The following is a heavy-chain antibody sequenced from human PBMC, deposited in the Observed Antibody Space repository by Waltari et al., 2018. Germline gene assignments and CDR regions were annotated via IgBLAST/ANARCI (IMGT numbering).Heavy chain of an antibody. J-gene: IGHJ4*02. Sequence: QLQLQESGPGLVKPSETLSLTCTVSGGSISSSSYYWGWIRQPPGKGLEWIGSIYFSGSTYYNPSLKSRVTISVDTSKNQFPLKLSSVTAADTAVYYCARRTLNYYDSSGYYNYWGQGTLVTVSS. V-gene: IGHV4-39*01. CDR2: IYFSGST. CDR3: ARRTLNYYDSSGYYNY. D-gene: IGHD3-22*01. CDR1: GGSISSSSYY.